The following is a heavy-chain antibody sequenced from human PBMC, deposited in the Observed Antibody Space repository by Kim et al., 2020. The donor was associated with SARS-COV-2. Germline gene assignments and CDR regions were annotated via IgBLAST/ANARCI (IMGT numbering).Heavy chain of an antibody. D-gene: IGHD2-2*01. CDR3: ARDPRRMPINYGDY. J-gene: IGHJ4*02. CDR1: GFTFSSYA. Sequence: GGSLRLSCAASGFTFSSYAMHWVRQAPGKGLEWVAVISYDGSNKYYADSVKGRFTISRDNSKNTLYLQMNSLRAEDTAVYYCARDPRRMPINYGDYWGQGTLVTVSS. V-gene: IGHV3-30-3*01. CDR2: ISYDGSNK.